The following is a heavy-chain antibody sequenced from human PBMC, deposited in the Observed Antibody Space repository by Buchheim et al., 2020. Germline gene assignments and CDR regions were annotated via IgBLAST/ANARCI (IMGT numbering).Heavy chain of an antibody. D-gene: IGHD1-26*01. CDR2: ISSSGSTI. V-gene: IGHV3-48*03. Sequence: EVQLVESGGGLVQPGGSLRLSCAASGFTFSSYEMNWVRQAPGKGLEWVSYISSSGSTIYYADSVKGRFTISRDNAKKSLYLQMNSLRAEDTAVYYCAREFKSGSYGIFSAFDIWGQGT. J-gene: IGHJ3*02. CDR1: GFTFSSYE. CDR3: AREFKSGSYGIFSAFDI.